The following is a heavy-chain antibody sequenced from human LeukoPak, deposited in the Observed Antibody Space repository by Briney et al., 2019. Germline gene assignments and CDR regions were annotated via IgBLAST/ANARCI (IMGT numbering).Heavy chain of an antibody. V-gene: IGHV1-18*01. CDR3: VRDKFYFDSGGPEQQDAFDI. CDR2: ISAFNGNS. CDR1: GYTFTDYG. Sequence: GASVKVSCKASGYTFTDYGISWVRQAPGQGLEWVGWISAFNGNSNSAQNFQGRIAMTTDTSTSTAYMELRSLRSDDTGIYYCVRDKFYFDSGGPEQQDAFDIWGQGTMVTVSS. D-gene: IGHD3-22*01. J-gene: IGHJ3*02.